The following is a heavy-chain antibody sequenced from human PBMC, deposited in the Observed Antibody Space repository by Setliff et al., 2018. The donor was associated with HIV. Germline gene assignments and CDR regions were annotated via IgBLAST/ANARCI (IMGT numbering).Heavy chain of an antibody. D-gene: IGHD6-19*01. CDR3: STDLPSSGFFPDY. V-gene: IGHV3-15*01. CDR1: GFNFKNAW. Sequence: GGSLRLSCAGSGFNFKNAWMSWVRQAPGKGLEWVGRIKSKTDGGTTDYAAPVKGRFTISRDDSKNTLYLQMNSLKTEDTAVYYCSTDLPSSGFFPDYWGQGTLVTVSS. CDR2: IKSKTDGGTT. J-gene: IGHJ4*02.